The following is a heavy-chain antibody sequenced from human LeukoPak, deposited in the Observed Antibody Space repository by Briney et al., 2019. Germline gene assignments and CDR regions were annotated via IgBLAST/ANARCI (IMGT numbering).Heavy chain of an antibody. Sequence: KSSETLSLTCAVSDYSISSGYYWGWIRQPPGKGLEWIGNIYHSGSTDYNPSLESRVTISVDTSKNQFSLSLSSVTATDTAVYYCARDRGGGSRGYTYGQPYYFDYWGQGTLVTVSS. D-gene: IGHD5-18*01. J-gene: IGHJ4*02. CDR1: DYSISSGYY. CDR2: IYHSGST. V-gene: IGHV4-38-2*02. CDR3: ARDRGGGSRGYTYGQPYYFDY.